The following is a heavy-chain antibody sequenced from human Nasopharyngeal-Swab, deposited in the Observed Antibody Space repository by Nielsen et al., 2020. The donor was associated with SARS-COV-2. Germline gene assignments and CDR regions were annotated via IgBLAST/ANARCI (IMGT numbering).Heavy chain of an antibody. CDR2: IKSKTDGGTT. Sequence: GESLKISCAASGFTVSNAWMSWVRQAPGKGLEWVGRIKSKTDGGTTDYAAPVKGRFTISRDDSKNTLYLQMNSLKTEDTAVYYCTTLDYYDSSGLSFWGQGTLVTVSS. D-gene: IGHD3-22*01. V-gene: IGHV3-15*01. CDR1: GFTVSNAW. CDR3: TTLDYYDSSGLSF. J-gene: IGHJ4*02.